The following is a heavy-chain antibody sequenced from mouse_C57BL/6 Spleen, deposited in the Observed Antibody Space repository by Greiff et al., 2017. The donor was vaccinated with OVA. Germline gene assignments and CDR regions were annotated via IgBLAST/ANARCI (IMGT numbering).Heavy chain of an antibody. CDR1: GYTFTDYY. V-gene: IGHV1-26*01. CDR2: INPNNGGT. Sequence: VQLQQSGPELVKPGASVKISCKASGYTFTDYYMNWVKQSHGKSLEWIGDINPNNGGTSYNQKFKGKATLTVDKSSSTAYMELRSLTSEDSAVYYCARSHYGYDFDYWGQGTTLTVSS. J-gene: IGHJ2*01. CDR3: ARSHYGYDFDY. D-gene: IGHD2-2*01.